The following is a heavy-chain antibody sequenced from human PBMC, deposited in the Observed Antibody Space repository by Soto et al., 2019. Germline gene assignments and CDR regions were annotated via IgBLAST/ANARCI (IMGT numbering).Heavy chain of an antibody. Sequence: EVQLLESGGGLVQPGGSLRLSCAASGFTFSSYAMSWVRQAPGKGLEWVSAISGSGGSTYYADSVKGRFTISRDNSKNTLYLQMNSLRAEDTAVYYCAKDPDRTSWWELPHFDYWGQGTLVTVSS. V-gene: IGHV3-23*01. D-gene: IGHD1-26*01. CDR3: AKDPDRTSWWELPHFDY. CDR2: ISGSGGST. CDR1: GFTFSSYA. J-gene: IGHJ4*02.